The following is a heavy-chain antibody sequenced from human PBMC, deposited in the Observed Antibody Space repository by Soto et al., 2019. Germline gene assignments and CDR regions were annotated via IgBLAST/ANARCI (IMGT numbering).Heavy chain of an antibody. CDR3: AHRVLDSSGWPRYLYFDY. J-gene: IGHJ4*02. CDR2: IYWNDDK. V-gene: IGHV2-5*01. D-gene: IGHD6-19*01. CDR1: GFSLSTSGVG. Sequence: QITLKESGPTLVKPTQTLTLTCTFSGFSLSTSGVGVGWIRQPPGKALEWLALIYWNDDKRYSPSLKSRLTITKDTSKNQVVLTMTNMDPVDTATYYCAHRVLDSSGWPRYLYFDYWGQGTLVTVSS.